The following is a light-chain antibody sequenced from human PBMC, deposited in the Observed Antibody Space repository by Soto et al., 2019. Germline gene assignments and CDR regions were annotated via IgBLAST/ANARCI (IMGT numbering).Light chain of an antibody. Sequence: PGQRATLSCRASQSVDTTFFAWYQKKPGQAPRLLIYGASKRATGIPDRFSGSGSGTDFTLIISRLEPEDFAVYYCQQYMSSVTFGHGTKVEIK. CDR1: QSVDTTF. CDR2: GAS. CDR3: QQYMSSVT. V-gene: IGKV3-20*01. J-gene: IGKJ1*01.